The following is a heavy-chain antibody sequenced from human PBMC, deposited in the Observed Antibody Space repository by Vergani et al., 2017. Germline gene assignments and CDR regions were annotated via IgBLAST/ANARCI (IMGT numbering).Heavy chain of an antibody. V-gene: IGHV3-21*01. CDR3: AXGDSSSSEGDYFDY. D-gene: IGHD6-6*01. CDR2: ISSSGNYI. J-gene: IGHJ4*02. Sequence: EVQLVESGGGLVKPGGSLRLSCVASGFTFTTYGMGWVRQAPGKGLEWVSSISSSGNYIYYTDSMKGRLTISRDNAKSSLSLQMNSLRAEDTAVYYCAXGDSSSSEGDYFDYWGQGTLVTVSS. CDR1: GFTFTTYG.